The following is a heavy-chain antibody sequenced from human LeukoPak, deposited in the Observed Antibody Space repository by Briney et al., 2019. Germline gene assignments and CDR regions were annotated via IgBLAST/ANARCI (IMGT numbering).Heavy chain of an antibody. CDR2: IYYSGST. CDR1: GGSISSSSYY. CDR3: AREAAGIAAANWYFDL. Sequence: KPSETLSLTCTVSGGSISSSSYYWGWIRQPPGKGLEWIGSIYYSGSTYYNPSLKSRVTISVDTSKNQFSLKLSSVTAADTAVYYCAREAAGIAAANWYFDLWGRGTLVTVSS. V-gene: IGHV4-39*07. J-gene: IGHJ2*01. D-gene: IGHD6-13*01.